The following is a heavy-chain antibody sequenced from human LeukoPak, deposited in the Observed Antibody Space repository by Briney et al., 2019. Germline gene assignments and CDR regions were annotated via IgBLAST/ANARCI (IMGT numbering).Heavy chain of an antibody. V-gene: IGHV4-39*01. CDR1: GGSISSSRYY. J-gene: IGHJ4*02. D-gene: IGHD3-22*01. CDR3: ARRGYYYDSSGYYPRAAFDY. Sequence: SETLSLTCTVSGGSISSSRYYWRWIRQPPGKGLEWIGSIYYSGSTYYNPSLKSRVTISVDTSKNQFSLKLSSVTAADTAVYYCARRGYYYDSSGYYPRAAFDYWGQGTLVTVSS. CDR2: IYYSGST.